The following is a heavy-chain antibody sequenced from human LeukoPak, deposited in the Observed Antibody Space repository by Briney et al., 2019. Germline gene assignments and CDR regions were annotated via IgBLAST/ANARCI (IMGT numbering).Heavy chain of an antibody. D-gene: IGHD6-19*01. J-gene: IGHJ4*02. CDR1: GYTFTGYY. CDR2: INPNSGGT. Sequence: ASVKVSCKASGYTFTGYYMHWVRQAPGQGLEWMGWINPNSGGTNYAQKFQGRVTMTRDTSISTAYMELSRLRSEDTAVYYCARAGSVAGTGRFDYWGQGTLVTVSS. V-gene: IGHV1-2*02. CDR3: ARAGSVAGTGRFDY.